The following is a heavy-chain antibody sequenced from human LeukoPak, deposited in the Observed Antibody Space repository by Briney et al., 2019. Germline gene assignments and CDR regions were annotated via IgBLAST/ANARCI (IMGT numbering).Heavy chain of an antibody. D-gene: IGHD3-9*01. CDR3: ARDAPHYDILTDYAFDI. CDR2: ISSSSSYI. J-gene: IGHJ3*02. V-gene: IGHV3-21*01. CDR1: GFTFSSYS. Sequence: PGGSLRLSCAASGFTFSSYSMNWVRQAPGKGLEWVSSISSSSSYIYYADSVKGRFTISRDNAKNSLYLQMNSLRAEDTAVYYCARDAPHYDILTDYAFDIWGQGTMVTVSS.